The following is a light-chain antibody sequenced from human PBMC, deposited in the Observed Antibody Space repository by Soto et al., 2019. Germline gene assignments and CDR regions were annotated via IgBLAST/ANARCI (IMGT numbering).Light chain of an antibody. J-gene: IGKJ2*01. CDR3: QQYGSSPVT. V-gene: IGKV3-20*01. CDR2: GAS. Sequence: EIVLTQSPGTLSLSPGERATLSCRASQSVSSSYLAWYQQKPGQAPRLLIYGASSRATGIPDRFSGSGSGTDFTLTISRLEPEDFTVYYCQQYGSSPVTFGQRTKLEIK. CDR1: QSVSSSY.